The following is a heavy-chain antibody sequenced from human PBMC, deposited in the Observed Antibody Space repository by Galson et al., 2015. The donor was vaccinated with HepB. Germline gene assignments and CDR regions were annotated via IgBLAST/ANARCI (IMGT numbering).Heavy chain of an antibody. J-gene: IGHJ3*01. CDR3: ARESGSYYVSDAFDV. CDR1: GFNFISYG. Sequence: SCKASGFNFISYGISWVRQAPGQGLAWMGWITVYNGDTKYAQKVQGRVTMTTDTSTMTAYMELRSLRSDDTAVYFCARESGSYYVSDAFDVWGQGTMVTVSS. V-gene: IGHV1-18*01. CDR2: ITVYNGDT. D-gene: IGHD3-10*01.